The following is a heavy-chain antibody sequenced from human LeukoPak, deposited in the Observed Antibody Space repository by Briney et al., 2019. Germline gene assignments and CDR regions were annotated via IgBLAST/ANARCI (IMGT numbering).Heavy chain of an antibody. CDR2: THHSGAT. D-gene: IGHD3-22*01. V-gene: IGHV4-59*08. J-gene: IGHJ5*02. Sequence: RASETLSLTCSVSGVSITSNYWSWIQQPPGKGLEWLGYTHHSGATSYNPSLKSRVTISVDTSKNQFSLKLSSVTAADTAVYYCARQTDGGNYYDRVVVWFDPWGQGTLVTVSS. CDR3: ARQTDGGNYYDRVVVWFDP. CDR1: GVSITSNY.